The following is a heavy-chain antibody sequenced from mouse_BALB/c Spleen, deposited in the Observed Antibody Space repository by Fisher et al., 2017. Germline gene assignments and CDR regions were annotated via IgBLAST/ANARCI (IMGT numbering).Heavy chain of an antibody. J-gene: IGHJ4*01. V-gene: IGHV1-26*01. CDR3: ARGDYGEGAMDY. D-gene: IGHD2-4*01. Sequence: KFKGKATLTVDNSSSTAYMELRSLTSEDSAVYFCARGDYGEGAMDYWGQGTSVTVSS.